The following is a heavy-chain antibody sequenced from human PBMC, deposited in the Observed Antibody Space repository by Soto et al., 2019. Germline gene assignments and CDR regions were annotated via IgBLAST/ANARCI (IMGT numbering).Heavy chain of an antibody. CDR2: IYYSGST. J-gene: IGHJ5*02. CDR1: GGSISSYY. D-gene: IGHD2-15*01. V-gene: IGHV4-59*01. Sequence: SETLSLTCTVSGGSISSYYWSWIRQPPGKGLEWIGYIYYSGSTNYNPSLKSRVTISVDTSKNQFSLKLSSLTAADTAVYYCARVGVVVVAAKTSPFPSGWFDPWGQGTLVTVSS. CDR3: ARVGVVVVAAKTSPFPSGWFDP.